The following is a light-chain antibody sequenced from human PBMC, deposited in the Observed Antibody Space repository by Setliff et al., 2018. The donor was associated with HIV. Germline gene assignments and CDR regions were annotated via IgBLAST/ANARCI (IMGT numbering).Light chain of an antibody. Sequence: DIVMTQSPDSLAVSLGERATINCKSSQSVLYSSNNKKYLAWYQQKPGQPPKLLIYWASTRESGVPDRFSGSGSGTDFTLTISSLQAEDVAVYYCQQYYTTPYTVGQGTKVDIK. CDR3: QQYYTTPYT. V-gene: IGKV4-1*01. CDR1: QSVLYSSNNKKY. J-gene: IGKJ2*01. CDR2: WAS.